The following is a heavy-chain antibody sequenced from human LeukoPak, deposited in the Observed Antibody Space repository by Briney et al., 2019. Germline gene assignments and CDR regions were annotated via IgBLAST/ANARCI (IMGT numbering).Heavy chain of an antibody. CDR1: GLTFTSSA. D-gene: IGHD3-22*01. J-gene: IGHJ3*02. CDR3: AAVSYYDSSVCCGDHDAFDI. V-gene: IGHV1-58*01. CDR2: IVVGSGNT. Sequence: SVTVSCTASGLTFTSSAVQWVRQARGQRLEWIGWIVVGSGNTNYAQKFQERVTITRDMSTSTAYMELSSLRSEDTAVYYCAAVSYYDSSVCCGDHDAFDIWGQGTMVTVSS.